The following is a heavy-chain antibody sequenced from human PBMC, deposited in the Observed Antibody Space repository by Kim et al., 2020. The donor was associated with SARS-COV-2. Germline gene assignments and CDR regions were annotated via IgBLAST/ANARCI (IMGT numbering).Heavy chain of an antibody. Sequence: ASVKVSCKASGYTFTSYGISWVRQAPGQRLEWMGWISAYNGNTNYAQKLQGRVTMTTDTSTSTAYMELRSLRSDDTAVYYCARDCGGSCYPALMFDYWGQGTLVTVSS. D-gene: IGHD2-15*01. CDR1: GYTFTSYG. CDR2: ISAYNGNT. J-gene: IGHJ4*02. V-gene: IGHV1-18*01. CDR3: ARDCGGSCYPALMFDY.